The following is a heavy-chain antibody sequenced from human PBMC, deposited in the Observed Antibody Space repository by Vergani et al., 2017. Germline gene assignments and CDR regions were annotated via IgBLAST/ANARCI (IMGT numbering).Heavy chain of an antibody. CDR2: INAGNGNT. CDR1: GYTFTSYA. J-gene: IGHJ6*03. V-gene: IGHV1-3*01. CDR3: ARVSYYYYMDV. Sequence: QVQLVQSGAEVKKPGASVKVSCKASGYTFTSYAMHWVRQAPGQRLEWMGWINAGNGNTKYSQECQGRVTITRDTSASTAYMELSSLRSEDTAVYYCARVSYYYYMDVWGKGATVTVSS.